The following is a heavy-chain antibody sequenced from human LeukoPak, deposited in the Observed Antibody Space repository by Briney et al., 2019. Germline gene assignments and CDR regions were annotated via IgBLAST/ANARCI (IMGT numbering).Heavy chain of an antibody. CDR3: ARGRYLTTLGGAAAGFLDS. V-gene: IGHV4-34*01. Sequence: SETLSLTCAVYGGSFSGYYWNWIRQTPGQGLEWIGEINHSGSTNYNPSLKRRVTISVDTSQKQFSLRLTSVTAADTAVYYCARGRYLTTLGGAAAGFLDSWGQGTLVTVSS. D-gene: IGHD6-13*01. J-gene: IGHJ4*02. CDR1: GGSFSGYY. CDR2: INHSGST.